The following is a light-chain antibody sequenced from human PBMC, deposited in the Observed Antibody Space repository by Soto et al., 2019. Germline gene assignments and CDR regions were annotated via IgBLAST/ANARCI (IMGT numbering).Light chain of an antibody. CDR2: AAS. CDR1: QGINSR. CDR3: QQANSCPRT. V-gene: IGKV1-12*01. J-gene: IGKJ4*01. Sequence: DIQMTQSPSTLSASVGDRVTITCRASQGINSRLAWYQQKPGRAPKLLIYAASSLDTGAPSRFTGSGSGTEFTLTITSLQPEDIAVYFCQQANSCPRTFGGGTKVDIK.